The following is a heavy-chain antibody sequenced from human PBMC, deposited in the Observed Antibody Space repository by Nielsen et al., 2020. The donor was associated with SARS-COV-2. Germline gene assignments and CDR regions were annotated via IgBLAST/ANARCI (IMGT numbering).Heavy chain of an antibody. CDR1: GFTFSSYA. CDR3: AKDPLGSSGYDDWFDP. Sequence: GGSLRLSCAASGFTFSSYAMSWVRQAPGKGLEWVSAISGSGGSTYYADSVKGRFAISRDNSKNTLYLQMNSLRAEDTAVYYCAKDPLGSSGYDDWFDPWGQGTLVTVSS. V-gene: IGHV3-23*01. J-gene: IGHJ5*02. D-gene: IGHD3-22*01. CDR2: ISGSGGST.